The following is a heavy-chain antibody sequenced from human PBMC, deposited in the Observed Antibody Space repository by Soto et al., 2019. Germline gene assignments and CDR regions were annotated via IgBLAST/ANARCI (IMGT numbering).Heavy chain of an antibody. J-gene: IGHJ6*02. D-gene: IGHD6-13*01. Sequence: GGSLRLSCAASGSTFSSYGMHWVRQAPGKGLEWVAVISYDGSNKYYADSVKGRFTISRDNSKNTLYLQMNSLRAEDTAVYYCAKEEQQLAYYYYYGMDVWGQGTTVTVSS. V-gene: IGHV3-30*18. CDR3: AKEEQQLAYYYYYGMDV. CDR1: GSTFSSYG. CDR2: ISYDGSNK.